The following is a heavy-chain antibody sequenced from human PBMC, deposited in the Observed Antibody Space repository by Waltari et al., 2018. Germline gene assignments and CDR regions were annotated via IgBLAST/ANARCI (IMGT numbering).Heavy chain of an antibody. J-gene: IGHJ3*02. CDR1: GYTFTGYY. V-gene: IGHV1-2*02. Sequence: QVQLVQSGAEVKKPGASVKVSCKASGYTFTGYYMHWVRQAPGQGLEWMGWINPNSGGTNYGQKFQGRVTMTRDTSISTAYMELSRLRSDDTAVYYCARGPGVVVVAAEGRGAFDIWGQGTMVTVSS. D-gene: IGHD2-15*01. CDR2: INPNSGGT. CDR3: ARGPGVVVVAAEGRGAFDI.